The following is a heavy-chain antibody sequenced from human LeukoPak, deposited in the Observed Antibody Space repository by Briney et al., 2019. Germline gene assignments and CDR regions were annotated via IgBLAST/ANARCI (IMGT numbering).Heavy chain of an antibody. CDR1: GGSISSYY. CDR2: IYYSGST. Sequence: KPSETLSLTCTVSGGSISSYYWSWIRQPPGKGLEWIGYIYYSGSTNYNPSLESRVTISVDTSKNQFSLKLSSVTAADTAVYYCAARQTTLGIVDYWGQGTLVTVSS. D-gene: IGHD7-27*01. V-gene: IGHV4-59*01. J-gene: IGHJ4*02. CDR3: AARQTTLGIVDY.